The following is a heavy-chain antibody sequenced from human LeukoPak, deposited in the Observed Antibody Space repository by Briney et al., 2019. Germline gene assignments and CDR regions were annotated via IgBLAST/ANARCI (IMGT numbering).Heavy chain of an antibody. D-gene: IGHD5-24*01. CDR3: ARVGDGYNYFPYYYMDF. CDR2: INHSGST. V-gene: IGHV4-34*01. Sequence: SETLSLTCAVYGGSFSGYYWSWIRQPPGKGLEWIGEINHSGSTNYNPSLKSRVTISVDTSKNQFSLRLSSVTAADTAIYYCARVGDGYNYFPYYYMDFWGKGTTVIVSS. CDR1: GGSFSGYY. J-gene: IGHJ6*03.